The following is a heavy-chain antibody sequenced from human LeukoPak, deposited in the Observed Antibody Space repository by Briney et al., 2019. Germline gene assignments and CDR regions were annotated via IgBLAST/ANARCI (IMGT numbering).Heavy chain of an antibody. Sequence: PSETLSLTCTVSGGSISNSGYYWGWIRQPPGKGLEWIGNIYYSGNTYYNPSLKSRVTMSVDTSKNQFSLKLSSATAADTAVYYCAKTYYYDPFDYWGQGTLVTVSS. CDR2: IYYSGNT. CDR1: GGSISNSGYY. V-gene: IGHV4-39*01. CDR3: AKTYYYDPFDY. J-gene: IGHJ4*02. D-gene: IGHD3-22*01.